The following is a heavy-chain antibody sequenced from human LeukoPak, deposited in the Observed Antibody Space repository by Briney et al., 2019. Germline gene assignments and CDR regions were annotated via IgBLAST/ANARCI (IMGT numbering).Heavy chain of an antibody. J-gene: IGHJ4*02. CDR3: AETTIFGVVIIN. D-gene: IGHD3-3*01. V-gene: IGHV3-9*01. CDR2: ISWNSGSI. CDR1: GFTFDDYA. Sequence: PGRSLRLSCAASGFTFDDYAMHWVRQAPGKGLEWVSGISWNSGSIGYADSVKGRFTISRDNSKNTLYLQMNSLRAEDTAVYYCAETTIFGVVIINWGQGTLVTVSS.